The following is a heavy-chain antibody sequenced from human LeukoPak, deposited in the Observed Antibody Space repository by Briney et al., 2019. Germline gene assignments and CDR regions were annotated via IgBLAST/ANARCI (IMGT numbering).Heavy chain of an antibody. CDR1: GDSISSFY. CDR2: IYYSGST. Sequence: SETLSLACTVSGDSISSFYWSWIRQPPGKGLEWIGSIYYSGSTYYNPSLKSRVTISVDTSKNQFSLKLSSVTAADTAVYYCARVGPQQLVRHNWFDPWGQGTLDTVSS. CDR3: ARVGPQQLVRHNWFDP. D-gene: IGHD6-13*01. J-gene: IGHJ5*02. V-gene: IGHV4-59*12.